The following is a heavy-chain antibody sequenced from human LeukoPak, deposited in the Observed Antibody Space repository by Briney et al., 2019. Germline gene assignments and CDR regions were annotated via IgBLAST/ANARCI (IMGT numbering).Heavy chain of an antibody. CDR3: ARERLGYYDRSGLDY. Sequence: SETLSLTCTVSGVSISSYYWNWIRQPPGKGLEWIGYIYNSGSTNYNPSLKSRVTTSVDTSKNQFCLKLSSVTAADTAVYYCARERLGYYDRSGLDYWGQGTLVTVSS. CDR1: GVSISSYY. V-gene: IGHV4-59*01. D-gene: IGHD3-22*01. J-gene: IGHJ4*02. CDR2: IYNSGST.